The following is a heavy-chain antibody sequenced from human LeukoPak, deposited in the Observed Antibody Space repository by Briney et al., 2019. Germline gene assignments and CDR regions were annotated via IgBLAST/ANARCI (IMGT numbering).Heavy chain of an antibody. CDR3: AIESDYYGSGREAFDI. D-gene: IGHD3-10*01. CDR2: IYTSGST. CDR1: GGSISSYY. J-gene: IGHJ3*02. V-gene: IGHV4-4*07. Sequence: PSETLSLTCTVSGGSISSYYWSWIRQPAGKGLEWIGRIYTSGSTNYNPSLKSRVTMSVDTSKNQFSLKLSSVTAADTAVYYCAIESDYYGSGREAFDIWGQGTMVTVSS.